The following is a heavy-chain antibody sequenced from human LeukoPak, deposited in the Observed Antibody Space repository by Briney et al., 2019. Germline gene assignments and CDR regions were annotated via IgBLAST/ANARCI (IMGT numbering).Heavy chain of an antibody. CDR2: INPSGGST. J-gene: IGHJ3*02. D-gene: IGHD1-1*01. Sequence: ASVKVSCKASGYTFTSYDINWVRQAPGQGLEWMGIINPSGGSTSYAQKFQGRVTMTRDTSTSTVYMELSSLRSEDTAVYYCARRNEMAFDIWGQGTMVTVSS. CDR3: ARRNEMAFDI. V-gene: IGHV1-46*01. CDR1: GYTFTSYD.